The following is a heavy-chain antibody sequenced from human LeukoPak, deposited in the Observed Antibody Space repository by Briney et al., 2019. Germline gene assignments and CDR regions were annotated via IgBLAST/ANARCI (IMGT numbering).Heavy chain of an antibody. CDR3: ARGPGCSSTSCQPYYYYYYMDV. CDR2: ISSSSSTI. D-gene: IGHD2-2*01. CDR1: GFTFSSYS. Sequence: PGGSLRLSCAASGFTFSSYSMNWVRQAPGKGLEWVSYISSSSSTIYYADSVKGRFTISRDNAKNSLYLQMNSLRAEDTAVYYCARGPGCSSTSCQPYYYYYYMDVWGKGTTVTVSS. V-gene: IGHV3-48*01. J-gene: IGHJ6*03.